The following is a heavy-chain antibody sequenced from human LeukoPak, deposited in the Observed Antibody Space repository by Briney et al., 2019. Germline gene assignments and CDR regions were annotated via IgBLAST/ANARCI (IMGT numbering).Heavy chain of an antibody. D-gene: IGHD3-22*01. CDR1: GGSISSGSYY. CDR3: ARDLASGMIVVVPSWFDP. CDR2: IYTSGST. J-gene: IGHJ5*02. V-gene: IGHV4-61*02. Sequence: SETLSLTCTVSGGSISSGSYYWSWIRQPAGKGLEWIGRIYTSGSTNYNPSLKSRVTISVDTSENQFSLKLSSVTAADTAVYYCARDLASGMIVVVPSWFDPWGEGTLVTVSS.